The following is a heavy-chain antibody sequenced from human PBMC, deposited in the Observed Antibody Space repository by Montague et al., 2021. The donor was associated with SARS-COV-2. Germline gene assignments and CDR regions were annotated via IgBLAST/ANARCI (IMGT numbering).Heavy chain of an antibody. CDR3: TRDYRSIVGDGLDI. D-gene: IGHD3-16*02. J-gene: IGHJ3*02. V-gene: IGHV3-48*03. CDR2: ISTSAYTT. CDR1: GFTFSNYD. Sequence: SLRLSCPASGFTFSNYDMNWVRQAPGKGPEWISYISTSAYTTSYAASVKGRFTISRDNGKNSLYLQMNSLRVEDTAVYYCTRDYRSIVGDGLDIWGQGTKVTVSS.